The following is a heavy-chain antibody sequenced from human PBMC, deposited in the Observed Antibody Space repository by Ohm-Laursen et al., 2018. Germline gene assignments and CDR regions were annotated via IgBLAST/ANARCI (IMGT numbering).Heavy chain of an antibody. CDR2: ISGSGGST. CDR1: GFTFSSYA. CDR3: AKDIVSYDNGHGMDV. V-gene: IGHV3-23*01. D-gene: IGHD3-22*01. Sequence: SLRLSCTASGFTFSSYAMSWVRQAPGKGLEWVSAISGSGGSTYYADSVKGRFTISRDNSKNTLYLQMNSLRAEDTAVYYCAKDIVSYDNGHGMDVWGQGTTVTVSS. J-gene: IGHJ6*02.